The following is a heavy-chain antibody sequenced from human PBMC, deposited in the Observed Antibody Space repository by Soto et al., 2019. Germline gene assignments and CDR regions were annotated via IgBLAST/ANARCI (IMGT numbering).Heavy chain of an antibody. J-gene: IGHJ4*02. CDR3: ARLPYDSSGYKKVGY. D-gene: IGHD3-22*01. CDR1: GFTFSSYA. V-gene: IGHV3-30-3*01. Sequence: HPGGSLRLSCAASGFTFSSYAMHWVRQAPGKGLEWVAVISYDGSNKYYVDSVKGRFTISRDNSKNTLYLQINSLRAEDTAVYYCARLPYDSSGYKKVGYWGQGTLVTVSS. CDR2: ISYDGSNK.